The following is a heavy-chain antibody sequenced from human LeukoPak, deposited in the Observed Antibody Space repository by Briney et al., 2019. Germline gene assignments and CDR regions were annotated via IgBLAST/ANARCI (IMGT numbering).Heavy chain of an antibody. Sequence: SGTLSLTCAVSGGSISSSNWWSWVRQPPGKGLEWIGEIYHSGSTNYNPSLKSRVTISVDKSKNQFSLKLSSVTAADTAVYYCVRPPLYSGSYNHAFDIWGQGTMVTVSS. CDR1: GGSISSSNW. V-gene: IGHV4-4*02. J-gene: IGHJ3*02. CDR2: IYHSGST. D-gene: IGHD1-26*01. CDR3: VRPPLYSGSYNHAFDI.